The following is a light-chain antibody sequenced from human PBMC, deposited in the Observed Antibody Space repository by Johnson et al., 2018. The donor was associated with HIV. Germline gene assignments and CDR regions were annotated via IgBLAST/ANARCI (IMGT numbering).Light chain of an antibody. Sequence: QPVLTQPPSVSAAPGQKVTISCSGSSSNIGNNYVSWYQQLPGTAPKLLIYENNKRPSGIPDRLSGSKSGKSATLGITGLQTGDEADYYCGTWDSSLSAFYVFGTGTKVTVL. CDR3: GTWDSSLSAFYV. CDR2: ENN. V-gene: IGLV1-51*02. J-gene: IGLJ1*01. CDR1: SSNIGNNY.